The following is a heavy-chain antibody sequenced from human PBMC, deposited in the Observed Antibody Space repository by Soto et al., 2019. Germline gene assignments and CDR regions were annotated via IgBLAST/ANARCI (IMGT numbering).Heavy chain of an antibody. J-gene: IGHJ6*02. CDR2: ISYDGSNK. V-gene: IGHV3-30*18. CDR1: GFTFSSYG. Sequence: QVQLVESGGGVVQPGRSLRLSCAASGFTFSSYGMHWVRQAPGKGLEWVAVISYDGSNKYYADSVKGRFTISRDNSKNTLYLQMNSLRAEDTAVYYCAKDLLEVYYYYGMDVWGQGTTVTVSS. CDR3: AKDLLEVYYYYGMDV. D-gene: IGHD1-1*01.